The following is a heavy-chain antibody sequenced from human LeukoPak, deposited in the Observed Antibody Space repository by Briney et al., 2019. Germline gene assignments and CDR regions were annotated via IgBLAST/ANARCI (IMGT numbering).Heavy chain of an antibody. Sequence: GGSLKISCKGSGYSFTSYWIGWGRPMPGKGLEWMGIIYPGDSDTRYSPSFQGQVTISADKSISTAYLQWSSLKASDTAMYYCARGPVRGYDYFDYWGQGTLVTVSS. D-gene: IGHD3-10*01. V-gene: IGHV5-51*01. CDR1: GYSFTSYW. J-gene: IGHJ4*02. CDR2: IYPGDSDT. CDR3: ARGPVRGYDYFDY.